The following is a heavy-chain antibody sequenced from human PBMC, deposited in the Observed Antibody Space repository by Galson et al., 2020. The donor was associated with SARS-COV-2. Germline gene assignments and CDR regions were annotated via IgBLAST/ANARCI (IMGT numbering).Heavy chain of an antibody. CDR3: ARDLTFMVRGVIIARYFDY. Sequence: GSLRLSCAASGFTFSSYSMNWVRQAPGKGLEWVSSISSSSSYIYYADSVKGRFTISRDNAKNSLYLQMNSLRAEDTAVYYCARDLTFMVRGVIIARYFDYWGQGTLVTVSS. V-gene: IGHV3-21*01. J-gene: IGHJ4*02. CDR2: ISSSSSYI. D-gene: IGHD3-10*01. CDR1: GFTFSSYS.